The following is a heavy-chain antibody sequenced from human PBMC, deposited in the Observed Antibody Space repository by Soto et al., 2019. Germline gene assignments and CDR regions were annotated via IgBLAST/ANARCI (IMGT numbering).Heavy chain of an antibody. D-gene: IGHD6-13*01. CDR3: ARGNIAAAGIYYYGMDV. CDR1: GYTFTSYA. CDR2: INPGNGKT. J-gene: IGHJ6*02. V-gene: IGHV1-3*01. Sequence: ASVKVSCKASGYTFTSYAMHWVRQAPGQRLEWMGGINPGNGKTKYAQKFQGRVTITADESTSTAYMELSSLRSEDTAVYYCARGNIAAAGIYYYGMDVWGQGTTVTVSS.